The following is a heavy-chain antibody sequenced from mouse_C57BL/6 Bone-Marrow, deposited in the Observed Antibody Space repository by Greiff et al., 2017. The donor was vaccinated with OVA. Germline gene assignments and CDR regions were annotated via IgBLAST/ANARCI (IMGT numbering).Heavy chain of an antibody. D-gene: IGHD1-1*01. V-gene: IGHV1-52*01. CDR1: GYTFTSYW. J-gene: IGHJ3*01. CDR2: IDPSDSET. CDR3: ARGYYGSSPFAY. Sequence: QVQLQQPGAELVRPGSSVKLSCKASGYTFTSYWLHWVKQRPIQGLEWIGNIDPSDSETQYNQKFKDKATLTVDKSSSTAYMQLSSLTSEDSAVYDCARGYYGSSPFAYWGQGTLVTVSA.